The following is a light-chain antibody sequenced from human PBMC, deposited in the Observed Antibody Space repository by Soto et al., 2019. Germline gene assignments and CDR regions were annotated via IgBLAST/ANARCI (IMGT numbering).Light chain of an antibody. CDR1: QGISNY. J-gene: IGKJ4*01. CDR3: QKYNSAPLT. V-gene: IGKV1-27*01. CDR2: AAS. Sequence: GDRVTITCRASQGISNYLAWYQQRPGKVPKLLIYAASTLQSGVPSRFSGSGSGTDFTLTISSLQPGDVATYYCQKYNSAPLTFGGGTKVEIK.